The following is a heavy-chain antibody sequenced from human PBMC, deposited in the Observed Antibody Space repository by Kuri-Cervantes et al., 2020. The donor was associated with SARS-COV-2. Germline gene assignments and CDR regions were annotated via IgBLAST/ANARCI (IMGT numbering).Heavy chain of an antibody. CDR1: GFTFDDYG. CDR2: INWNGGST. CDR3: ARDPLTVTTWSSSYYYGMDV. Sequence: GESLKISCAASGFTFDDYGMSWVRQAPGKGLEWVSGINWNGGSTGYADSVKGRFTISRDNAKNSLYLQMNSLRAEDTALYYCARDPLTVTTWSSSYYYGMDVWGQGTTVTGSS. D-gene: IGHD4-17*01. J-gene: IGHJ6*01. V-gene: IGHV3-20*04.